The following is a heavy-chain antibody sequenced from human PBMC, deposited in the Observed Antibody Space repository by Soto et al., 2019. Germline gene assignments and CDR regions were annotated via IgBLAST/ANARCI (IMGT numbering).Heavy chain of an antibody. V-gene: IGHV4-39*01. CDR3: ARGYFDY. J-gene: IGHJ4*02. CDR1: GGSISSSSSY. Sequence: SETLSLTCTVSGGSISSSSSYWGWIRQPPGKGLEWIGSIYYSGNTYYNPSLKSRVTISVDTSKNQFTLKLSSVTAAGTAVYYCARGYFDYWGQGTLVTVSS. CDR2: IYYSGNT.